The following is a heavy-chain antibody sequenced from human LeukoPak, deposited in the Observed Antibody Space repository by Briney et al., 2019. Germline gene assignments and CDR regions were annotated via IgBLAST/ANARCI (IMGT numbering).Heavy chain of an antibody. D-gene: IGHD3-22*01. J-gene: IGHJ4*02. V-gene: IGHV3-7*01. CDR3: ARGYDSGYYPPHLDY. CDR1: GFTFSSYW. CDR2: IKQDGSEK. Sequence: GGSLRLSCAASGFTFSSYWMSWVRQAPGKGLEWVANIKQDGSEKYYVDSVKGRFTISRDNGKNSLFLQMNSLRDADTAVYYCARGYDSGYYPPHLDYWGQGTLVTVSS.